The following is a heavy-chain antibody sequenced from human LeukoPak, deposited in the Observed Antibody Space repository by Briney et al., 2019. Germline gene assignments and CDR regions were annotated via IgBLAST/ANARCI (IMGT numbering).Heavy chain of an antibody. CDR1: GGSIGSYY. CDR2: IYTSGRT. CDR3: ARGQKYTSGYRVTELGSRYSDY. J-gene: IGHJ4*02. V-gene: IGHV4-4*07. D-gene: IGHD3-9*01. Sequence: SETLSLTCTVSGGSIGSYYWSWIRQPAGKGLEWIGRIYTSGRTNYNPSLKSRVTLSVDTSKNWFSLRLTSVTAADTAVYYCARGQKYTSGYRVTELGSRYSDYWGQGARVTVSP.